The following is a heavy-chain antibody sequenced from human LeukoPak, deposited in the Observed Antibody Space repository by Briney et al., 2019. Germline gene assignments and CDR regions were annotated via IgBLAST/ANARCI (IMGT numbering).Heavy chain of an antibody. J-gene: IGHJ4*02. CDR1: GFTFSSYG. V-gene: IGHV3-30*02. D-gene: IGHD3-3*01. CDR3: ARAPDPYYDFWSGYYTGLPFDY. CDR2: IRYDGSNK. Sequence: GGSLRLSCAASGFTFSSYGMHWVRQAPGKGLEWVAFIRYDGSNKYYADSVKGRFTISRDNSKNTLYLQMNSLRAEDTAVYYCARAPDPYYDFWSGYYTGLPFDYWGQGTLVTVSS.